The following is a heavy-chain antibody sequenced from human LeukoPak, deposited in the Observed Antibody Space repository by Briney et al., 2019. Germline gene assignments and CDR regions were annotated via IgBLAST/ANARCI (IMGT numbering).Heavy chain of an antibody. CDR2: ISAYNGNT. CDR3: ARGSPIVVVTSFDY. D-gene: IGHD3-22*01. V-gene: IGHV1-18*01. Sequence: AASVKVSCKASGYTFTSYGISWVRQAPGQGLEWMGWISAYNGNTNYAQKLQGRVTMTTDTSTSTAYMELSSLRSEDTAVYYCARGSPIVVVTSFDYWGQGTLVTVSS. J-gene: IGHJ4*02. CDR1: GYTFTSYG.